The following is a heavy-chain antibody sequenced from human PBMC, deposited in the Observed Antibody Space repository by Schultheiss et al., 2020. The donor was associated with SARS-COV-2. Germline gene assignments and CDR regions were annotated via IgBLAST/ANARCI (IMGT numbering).Heavy chain of an antibody. J-gene: IGHJ4*02. CDR2: IYYSGST. CDR1: GGSISSYY. CDR3: ARTGHYFDNSGIDY. V-gene: IGHV4-59*01. D-gene: IGHD3-22*01. Sequence: SETLSLTCTVSGGSISSYYWSWIRQPPGKGLEWIGYIYYSGSTNYNPSLKSRVTISVDTSKNQFSLKLSSVTAADTAVYYCARTGHYFDNSGIDYWGQGTLVTVSS.